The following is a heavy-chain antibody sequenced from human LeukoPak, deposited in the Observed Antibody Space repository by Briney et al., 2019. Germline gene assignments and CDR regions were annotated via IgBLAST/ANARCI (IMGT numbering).Heavy chain of an antibody. V-gene: IGHV3-48*04. CDR3: ARVVVVVTAAGGGGGL. D-gene: IGHD2-21*02. Sequence: PGGSLRLSCAASGFTFSSYAMSWVRQAPGKGLEWVSYISSSGSTIYYADSVKGRFTISRDNAKNSLYLQMNSLRAEDTAVYYCARVVVVVTAAGGGGGLWGQGTLVTVSS. CDR1: GFTFSSYA. J-gene: IGHJ4*02. CDR2: ISSSGSTI.